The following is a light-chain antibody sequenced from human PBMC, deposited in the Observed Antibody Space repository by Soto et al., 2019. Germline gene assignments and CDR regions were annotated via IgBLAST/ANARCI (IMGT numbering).Light chain of an antibody. V-gene: IGKV1-5*03. CDR3: QQYNSYPVG. CDR2: KAS. J-gene: IGKJ1*01. CDR1: QSISSW. Sequence: DIQMTQSPSTLSASVGDRVTITCRASQSISSWLAWYQQKPGKAPKLLIYKASSLESGVPSRFSGSGSGTEFTLTISSLQPDGFATYYCQQYNSYPVGFGQGTKVEIK.